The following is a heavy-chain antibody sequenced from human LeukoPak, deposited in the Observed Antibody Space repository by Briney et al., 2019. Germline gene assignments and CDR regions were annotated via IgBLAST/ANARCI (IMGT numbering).Heavy chain of an antibody. V-gene: IGHV1-46*01. Sequence: GESLKISCKGSGYSFTTYCLVWVRQMPGKGLEWMGIINPSGGGTSYAQKFQDRVTMTRDTSTSTVYMELSSLRSEDTAVYYCARGGVVIRPPPDYWGQGTLVTVSS. CDR3: ARGGVVIRPPPDY. CDR2: INPSGGGT. D-gene: IGHD3-3*01. CDR1: GYSFTTYC. J-gene: IGHJ4*02.